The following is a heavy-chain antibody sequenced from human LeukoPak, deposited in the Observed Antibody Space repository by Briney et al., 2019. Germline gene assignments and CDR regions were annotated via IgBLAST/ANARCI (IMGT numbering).Heavy chain of an antibody. Sequence: GGSLRLSCAASGFTFGSSAMSWVRQAPGKGPEWVSTFSRSGPDTYYADSVKGRFTIFRGNSKNTLYLQMNSLRAEDTAVYYCAKGSLGSWYYFDYWGQGTLVTVSS. J-gene: IGHJ4*02. V-gene: IGHV3-23*01. D-gene: IGHD6-13*01. CDR1: GFTFGSSA. CDR3: AKGSLGSWYYFDY. CDR2: FSRSGPDT.